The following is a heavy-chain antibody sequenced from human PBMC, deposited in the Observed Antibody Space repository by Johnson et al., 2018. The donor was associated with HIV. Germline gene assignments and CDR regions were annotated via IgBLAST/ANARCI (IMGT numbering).Heavy chain of an antibody. J-gene: IGHJ3*02. D-gene: IGHD3-16*01. V-gene: IGHV3-11*04. Sequence: QMQLVESGGGLVQPGGSLRLSCAVSGFTVSSNYITWVRQAPGKGLEWISVIYSSGSTIYYADSVKGRFTISRDNAKNSLYLQMNSLRAEDTAVYYCATGFGPAFEMWGQGTMVTVSS. CDR2: IYSSGSTI. CDR1: GFTVSSNY. CDR3: ATGFGPAFEM.